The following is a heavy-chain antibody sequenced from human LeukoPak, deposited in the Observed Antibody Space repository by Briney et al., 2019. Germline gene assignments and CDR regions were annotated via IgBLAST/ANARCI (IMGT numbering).Heavy chain of an antibody. D-gene: IGHD2-15*01. CDR1: GITFRSHG. CDR3: ATDRATQYFDY. V-gene: IGHV3-30*02. Sequence: GGSLRLSCAASGITFRSHGMHWVRQAPGKGLEWVAFIWYDGSNKYYADSVKGRFTISRDNSRNTLFLQMNSLRAEDTAVYYCATDRATQYFDYWGQGTPVSVSS. CDR2: IWYDGSNK. J-gene: IGHJ4*02.